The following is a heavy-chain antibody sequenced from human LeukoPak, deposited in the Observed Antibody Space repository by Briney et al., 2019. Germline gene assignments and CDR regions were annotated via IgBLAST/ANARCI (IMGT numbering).Heavy chain of an antibody. V-gene: IGHV3-30*02. J-gene: IGHJ4*02. Sequence: GGSLRLSCAASGFTFSSYGMLWVRQAPGKGLERVAFIRYDGSNKYYVDSVKGRFTISRDNSKNTLYLQMNSLKTEDTAVYYCTTNLNPGVLDYWGQGTLVTVSS. CDR3: TTNLNPGVLDY. CDR1: GFTFSSYG. CDR2: IRYDGSNK. D-gene: IGHD3-10*01.